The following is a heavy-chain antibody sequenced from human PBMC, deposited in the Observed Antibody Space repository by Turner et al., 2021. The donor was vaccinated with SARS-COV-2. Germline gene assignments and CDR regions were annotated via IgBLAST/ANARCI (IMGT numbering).Heavy chain of an antibody. CDR3: AGEVVVLTTTHYGMDV. Sequence: QLQLQESGPGLVKPSETLSLTCTVSGGSISSSSYYVGWIRQPPGKVLEWIGSIYYSGSTYYNPSLKSRVTISVDTSKNQFSLKLSSVTAADTAVYYCAGEVVVLTTTHYGMDVWGQGTTVTVSS. CDR2: IYYSGST. D-gene: IGHD1-26*01. V-gene: IGHV4-39*01. CDR1: GGSISSSSYY. J-gene: IGHJ6*02.